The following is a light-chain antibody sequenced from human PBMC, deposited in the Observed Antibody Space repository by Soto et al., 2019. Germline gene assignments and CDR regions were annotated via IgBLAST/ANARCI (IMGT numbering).Light chain of an antibody. J-gene: IGKJ3*01. V-gene: IGKV3-20*01. CDR2: GAS. CDR1: QRGSNNY. Sequence: EIVLTQSPGTLSLSPGERATLSCRASQRGSNNYLVWYHHKPGQVPRLLISGASKRATGIPDRFSGSGSGTDFTLTIRRLEPEDFAVYFCQQYGSSPVTFGPGTKVDVK. CDR3: QQYGSSPVT.